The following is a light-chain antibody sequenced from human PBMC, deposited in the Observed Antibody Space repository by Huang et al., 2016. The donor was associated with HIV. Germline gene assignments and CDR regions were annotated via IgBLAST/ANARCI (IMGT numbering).Light chain of an antibody. CDR2: DAS. CDR1: QDITNY. Sequence: DIQMTQSPSSLSAFVGDRVTITCQASQDITNYLNWYQPKPGKAPELLIFDASNLKPGVPSRFTGRGYGTDFTFTINDLQPEDIGTYYCQQYHSPYISFGPGTKVHI. V-gene: IGKV1-33*01. J-gene: IGKJ3*01. CDR3: QQYHSPYIS.